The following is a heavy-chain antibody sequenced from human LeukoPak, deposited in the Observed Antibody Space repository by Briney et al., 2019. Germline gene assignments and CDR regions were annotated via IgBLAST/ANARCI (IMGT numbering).Heavy chain of an antibody. Sequence: GGSLRLSCAASGFTFSHYSMNWVRQAPGKGLESVSSISSSSSYIYYADSVKGRFTISRDNAKNSLYLQMNSLRPEDTAVYYCARDMSEKYTADSWGQGTLVTVSS. CDR3: ARDMSEKYTADS. V-gene: IGHV3-21*01. D-gene: IGHD1-1*01. CDR1: GFTFSHYS. CDR2: ISSSSSYI. J-gene: IGHJ4*02.